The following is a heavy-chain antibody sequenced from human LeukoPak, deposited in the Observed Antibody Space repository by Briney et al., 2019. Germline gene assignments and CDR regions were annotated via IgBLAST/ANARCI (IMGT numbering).Heavy chain of an antibody. Sequence: PGGSLRLSCAASGFTFSSYAMHWVRQAPGKGLEYVSAISSNGGSTYYANSVKGRFTISRDNSKNTLYLQMGSLRAEDMAVYYCARGTGGTVDYWGQGTLVTVSS. CDR1: GFTFSSYA. D-gene: IGHD3/OR15-3a*01. J-gene: IGHJ4*02. CDR3: ARGTGGTVDY. V-gene: IGHV3-64*01. CDR2: ISSNGGST.